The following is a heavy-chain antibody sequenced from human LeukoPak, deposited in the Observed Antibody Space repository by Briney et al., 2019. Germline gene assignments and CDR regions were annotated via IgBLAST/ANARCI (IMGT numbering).Heavy chain of an antibody. CDR2: IKTYNGNA. CDR1: GYTFTNYG. J-gene: IGHJ4*02. CDR3: ARKDYGDSFDY. V-gene: IGHV1-18*01. D-gene: IGHD4-17*01. Sequence: GASVKVSCKASGYTFTNYGISWVRQAPGQGLEWMGWIKTYNGNANYAQKLQGRVTMTTGTSTSTAYMELRSLRSDDTAVYYCARKDYGDSFDYWGQGTLVTVSS.